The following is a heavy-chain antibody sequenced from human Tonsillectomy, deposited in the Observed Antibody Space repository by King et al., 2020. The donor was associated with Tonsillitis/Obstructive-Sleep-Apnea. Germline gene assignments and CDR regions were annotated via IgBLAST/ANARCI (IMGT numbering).Heavy chain of an antibody. Sequence: QVQLVESGAEVKKPGASVTVSCTVSGYTLTELSMHWVRQAPGKGLEWMGGFDPEDGETIYAQKFQGRVTMTEDTSTDTAYMELSSLRSEDTAVYYCATGGYCTGGVCFYFEEWGQGTLVTVSS. D-gene: IGHD2-8*02. V-gene: IGHV1-24*01. CDR2: FDPEDGET. CDR3: ATGGYCTGGVCFYFEE. CDR1: GYTLTELS. J-gene: IGHJ4*02.